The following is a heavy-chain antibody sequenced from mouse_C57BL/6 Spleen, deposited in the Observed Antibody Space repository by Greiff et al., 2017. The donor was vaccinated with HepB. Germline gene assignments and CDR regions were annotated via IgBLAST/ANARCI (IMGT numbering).Heavy chain of an antibody. Sequence: EVQLQQSGTVLARPGASVKMSCKTSGYTFTSYWMHWVKQRPGQGLEWIGAIYPGNSDTSYNQKFKGKAKLTAVTSASTAYMELSSLTNEDSAVYYCTRPHYYGSSYGGWYFYVWGTGTTVTVSS. CDR1: GYTFTSYW. D-gene: IGHD1-1*01. CDR2: IYPGNSDT. CDR3: TRPHYYGSSYGGWYFYV. J-gene: IGHJ1*03. V-gene: IGHV1-5*01.